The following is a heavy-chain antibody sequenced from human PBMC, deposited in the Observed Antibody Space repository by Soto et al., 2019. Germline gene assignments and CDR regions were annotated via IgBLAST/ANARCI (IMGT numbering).Heavy chain of an antibody. CDR3: AKEPWGGVPRPVDY. CDR1: GFTVTNNY. CDR2: IYSGGNT. Sequence: GESLKISCAVSGFTVTNNYMSWIRQAPGKGLEWISAIYSGGNTYYADSVRGRFTVSRDISKNTVYLQMNSLRVEDTAVYYCAKEPWGGVPRPVDYWGQGTLVTVSS. D-gene: IGHD6-6*01. V-gene: IGHV3-53*01. J-gene: IGHJ4*02.